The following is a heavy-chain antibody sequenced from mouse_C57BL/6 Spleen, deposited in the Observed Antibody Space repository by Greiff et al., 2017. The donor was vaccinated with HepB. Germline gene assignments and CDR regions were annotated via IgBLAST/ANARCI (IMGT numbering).Heavy chain of an antibody. CDR2: IDPEDGDT. D-gene: IGHD4-1*01. V-gene: IGHV14-1*01. J-gene: IGHJ4*01. Sequence: VQLQQSGAELVRPGASVKLSCTASGFNIKDYYMHWVKQRPEQGLEWIGRIDPEDGDTEYAPKFQGKATMTADTSSNTAYLQLSSLTSEDTAVYYCTSTGTFGGAMDYWGQGTSVTVSS. CDR3: TSTGTFGGAMDY. CDR1: GFNIKDYY.